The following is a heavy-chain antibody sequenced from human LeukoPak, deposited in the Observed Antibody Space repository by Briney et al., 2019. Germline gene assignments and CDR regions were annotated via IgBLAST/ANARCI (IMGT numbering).Heavy chain of an antibody. D-gene: IGHD6-19*01. Sequence: ASVKVSCKASGYTFTSYGISWVRQAPGQGLEWMGWINPNSGGTNYAQKFQGWVTMTRDTSISTAYMELSRLRSDDTAVYYCAREGSSGWYDYWGQGTLVTVSS. CDR1: GYTFTSYG. V-gene: IGHV1-2*04. CDR2: INPNSGGT. CDR3: AREGSSGWYDY. J-gene: IGHJ4*02.